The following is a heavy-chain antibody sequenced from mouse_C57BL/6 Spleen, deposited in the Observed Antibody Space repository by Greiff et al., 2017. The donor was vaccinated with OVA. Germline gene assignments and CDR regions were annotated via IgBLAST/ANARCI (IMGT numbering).Heavy chain of an antibody. Sequence: EVKLMESGGGLVQPKGSLKLSCAASGFSFNTYAMNWVRQAPGKGLEWVARIRSKSNNYATYYADSVKDRFTISRDDSESMLYLQMNNLKTEDTAMYYCVGGGYGSSYGYFDVWGTGTTVTVSS. CDR1: GFSFNTYA. V-gene: IGHV10-1*01. D-gene: IGHD1-1*01. CDR3: VGGGYGSSYGYFDV. CDR2: IRSKSNNYAT. J-gene: IGHJ1*03.